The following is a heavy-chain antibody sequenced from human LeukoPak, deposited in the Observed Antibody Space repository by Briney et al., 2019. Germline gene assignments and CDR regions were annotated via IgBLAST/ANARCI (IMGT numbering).Heavy chain of an antibody. CDR2: IDRDGGTI. CDR1: GYIFKNNC. Sequence: PRGSLRLSCAAPGYIFKNNCMKWVRQAPGKGLEFVATIDRDGGTIDYANPVKRRFNMSRHNYEKTLYTHKGSLRPDDVRVYDSARVVSGATYDYGYWGQGSLVTVSS. D-gene: IGHD5-12*01. CDR3: ARVVSGATYDYGY. J-gene: IGHJ4*02. V-gene: IGHV3-64*01.